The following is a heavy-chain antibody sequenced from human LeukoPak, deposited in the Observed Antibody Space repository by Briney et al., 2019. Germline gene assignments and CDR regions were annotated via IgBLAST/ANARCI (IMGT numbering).Heavy chain of an antibody. CDR1: GYTFTGYY. V-gene: IGHV1-2*02. CDR3: ARDSLVVAWDY. CDR2: INPNSGGT. Sequence: GASVKVSCKASGYTFTGYYMHWVRQAPGQGLEWMGWINPNSGGTNYAQKFQGRVTMTRDTSISTAYMELSSLRSEDTAVYYCARDSLVVAWDYWGQGTLVTVSS. D-gene: IGHD2-21*01. J-gene: IGHJ4*02.